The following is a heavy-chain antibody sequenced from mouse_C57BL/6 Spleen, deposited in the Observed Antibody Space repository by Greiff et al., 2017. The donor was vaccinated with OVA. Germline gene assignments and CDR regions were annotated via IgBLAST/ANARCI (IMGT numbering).Heavy chain of an antibody. CDR3: ARLYDVYFDV. Sequence: QVTLKECGPGILQSSQTLSLTCSFSGFSLSTSGMGVSWIRQPSGKGLEWLAHIYWDDDKSYNPSLKSRLTISKDTTRNQVFLKITSVDTADTATYYCARLYDVYFDVWGTGTTVTVSS. CDR2: IYWDDDK. J-gene: IGHJ1*03. D-gene: IGHD2-3*01. V-gene: IGHV8-12*01. CDR1: GFSLSTSGMG.